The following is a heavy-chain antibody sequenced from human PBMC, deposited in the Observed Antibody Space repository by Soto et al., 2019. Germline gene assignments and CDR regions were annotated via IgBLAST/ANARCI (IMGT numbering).Heavy chain of an antibody. V-gene: IGHV3-33*01. CDR3: ARDSLDRIVGYCFDY. Sequence: QVQLVESGGGVVQPGRSLRLSCAASGFTFSSYGMHWVRQAPGKGLEWVAVIWYDGSNKYYADSVKGRFTISRDNSKNTLYLQMNSLRAEDTAVYYCARDSLDRIVGYCFDYWGQGTLVTVSS. CDR2: IWYDGSNK. CDR1: GFTFSSYG. D-gene: IGHD3-22*01. J-gene: IGHJ4*02.